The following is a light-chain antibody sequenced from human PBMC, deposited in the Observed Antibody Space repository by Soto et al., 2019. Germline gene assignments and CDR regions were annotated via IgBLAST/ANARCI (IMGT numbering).Light chain of an antibody. Sequence: EIVLTQSPATLSLSPGERATLSCRASQSVSSYLAWYQQKPGQAPRLLIYDASNRATGIPARFSGSGSGTDFTVTISSLEPEDFAVYYCQQRSNWPPITFGGGTMVEIK. CDR3: QQRSNWPPIT. CDR2: DAS. J-gene: IGKJ4*01. CDR1: QSVSSY. V-gene: IGKV3-11*01.